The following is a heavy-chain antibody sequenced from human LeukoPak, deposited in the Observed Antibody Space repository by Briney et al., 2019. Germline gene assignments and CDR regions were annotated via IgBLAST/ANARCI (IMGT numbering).Heavy chain of an antibody. CDR1: GYTITNNY. CDR2: INPSGTGT. J-gene: IGHJ4*02. V-gene: IGHV1-46*01. CDR3: ATGATGFDY. Sequence: ASVKVSCKASGYTITNNYMHWVRQAPGQGLEWMGVINPSGTGTSYAQKFQGRVTMTRDMSTSTVYMELSSLRSEDTAVYYCATGATGFDYWGQGTLVTVSS.